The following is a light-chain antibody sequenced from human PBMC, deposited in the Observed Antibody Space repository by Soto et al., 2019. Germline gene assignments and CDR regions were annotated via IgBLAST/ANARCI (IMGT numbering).Light chain of an antibody. V-gene: IGLV1-44*01. CDR3: AAWDGSLNGVV. J-gene: IGLJ3*02. Sequence: QSVLTQPPSASGTPGQRVTISCSGSSSNIGSNTVSWYQHLPGTAPKVLIDRNNQRPSGVPDRFSGSKSGTSASLAISGLQFEDEADYYWAAWDGSLNGVVFGGGTKLTVL. CDR1: SSNIGSNT. CDR2: RNN.